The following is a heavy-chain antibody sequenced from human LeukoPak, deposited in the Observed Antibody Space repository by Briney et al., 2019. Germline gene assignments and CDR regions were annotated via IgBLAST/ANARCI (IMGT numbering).Heavy chain of an antibody. V-gene: IGHV1-2*02. Sequence: ASVKVSCKASGYTFTGYYMHWVRQAPGQGLEWMGWINPNSGGTNYAQKFQGRVTMTRDTSISTAYMELSRLRSDDTAVYYCARDDRQYCSSTSCYDYWGQGTLVTVSS. D-gene: IGHD2-2*01. CDR1: GYTFTGYY. CDR2: INPNSGGT. J-gene: IGHJ4*02. CDR3: ARDDRQYCSSTSCYDY.